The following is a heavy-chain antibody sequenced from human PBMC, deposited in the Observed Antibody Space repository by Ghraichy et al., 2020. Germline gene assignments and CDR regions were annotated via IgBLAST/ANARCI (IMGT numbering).Heavy chain of an antibody. CDR2: IIPILATA. CDR3: AKGPARLSVFGVVEIHHDY. Sequence: SVKVSCKTSGDTFSNYAINWVRQAPGQGLEWMGGIIPILATANYAQKFQGRVTITADESTSTAYMELSTLTSEDSAMYYCAKGPARLSVFGVVEIHHDYWGQGSLVTVSS. D-gene: IGHD3-3*01. J-gene: IGHJ4*02. CDR1: GDTFSNYA. V-gene: IGHV1-69*13.